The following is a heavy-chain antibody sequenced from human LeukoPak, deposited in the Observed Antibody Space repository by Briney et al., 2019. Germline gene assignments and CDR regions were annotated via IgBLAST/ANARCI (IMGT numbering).Heavy chain of an antibody. J-gene: IGHJ4*02. CDR3: AVYYYGSGSSAD. D-gene: IGHD3-10*01. CDR1: GFTFSTYS. Sequence: GGSLRLSCAASGFTFSTYSMNWVRQAPGKGLEWVSSISSSGSYIYYADSVKGRFTISRDNAKNSLYLQMNSLRAEDTAVYYCAVYYYGSGSSADWGQGTLVTVSS. V-gene: IGHV3-21*01. CDR2: ISSSGSYI.